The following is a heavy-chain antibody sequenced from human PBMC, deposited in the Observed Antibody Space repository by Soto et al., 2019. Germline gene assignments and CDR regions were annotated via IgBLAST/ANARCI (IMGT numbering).Heavy chain of an antibody. CDR3: AIQEKAVAGGAGAPY. Sequence: QVQLVQSGAEVKKPGSSVKVSCKASGGTFSSYTISWVRQAPGQGLEWRGRIIPILGIANYAQKFPGGVTIPADKSTRTADMEARSLRSEDTAVYYWAIQEKAVAGGAGAPYWGQGTLVTVSS. CDR2: IIPILGIA. V-gene: IGHV1-69*02. D-gene: IGHD6-19*01. CDR1: GGTFSSYT. J-gene: IGHJ4*02.